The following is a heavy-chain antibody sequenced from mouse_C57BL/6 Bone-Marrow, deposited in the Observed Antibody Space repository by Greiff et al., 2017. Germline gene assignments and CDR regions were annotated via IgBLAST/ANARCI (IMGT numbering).Heavy chain of an antibody. D-gene: IGHD1-1*01. V-gene: IGHV8-8*01. CDR3: ARIRNYYGSVWYFDV. J-gene: IGHJ1*03. Sequence: QVTLKVSGPGILQPSQTLSLTCSFSGFSLSTFGMGVGWIRQPSGKGLEWLAHIWWDDDKYYNPALKSRLTISKDTSKNQVFLKIAKVDTADTATYYCARIRNYYGSVWYFDVWGTGTTVTVSS. CDR1: GFSLSTFGMG. CDR2: IWWDDDK.